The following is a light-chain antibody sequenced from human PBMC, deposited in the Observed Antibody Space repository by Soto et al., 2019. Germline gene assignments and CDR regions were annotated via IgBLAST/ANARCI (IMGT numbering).Light chain of an antibody. CDR3: QTWGTGPWV. V-gene: IGLV4-69*01. Sequence: QPVLTQSPSASASLGASVKLTCTLSSGHSSYAIAWHQQQPEKGPRYLMKLNSDGSHSKGDGIPDRFSGSSSGAERYLTISSLQSEDEADYYCQTWGTGPWVFGGATNFTVL. J-gene: IGLJ3*02. CDR2: LNSDGSH. CDR1: SGHSSYA.